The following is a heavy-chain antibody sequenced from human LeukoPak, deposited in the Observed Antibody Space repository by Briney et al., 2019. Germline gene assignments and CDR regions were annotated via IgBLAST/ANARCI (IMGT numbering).Heavy chain of an antibody. CDR2: IRFDGSNK. V-gene: IGHV3-30*02. CDR1: GFTFRKYD. D-gene: IGHD1-26*01. CDR3: AKGPDPSGATTFGDFED. J-gene: IGHJ4*02. Sequence: GGSLRLSCAASGFTFRKYDMHWVRQAPGKGLEGVACIRFDGSNKYYADYVKGRLTIFRDNSKNTLYLQMNSLQAEDTAVYYCAKGPDPSGATTFGDFEDWGQGTLVTVSS.